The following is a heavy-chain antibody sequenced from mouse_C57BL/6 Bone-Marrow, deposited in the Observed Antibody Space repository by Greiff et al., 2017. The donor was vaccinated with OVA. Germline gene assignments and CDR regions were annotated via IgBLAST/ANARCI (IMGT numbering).Heavy chain of an antibody. CDR3: ARGDYYGSSYFDY. V-gene: IGHV1-81*01. CDR2: IYPRSGNT. D-gene: IGHD1-1*01. J-gene: IGHJ2*01. CDR1: GYTFTSYG. Sequence: VQLQQSGAELARPGASVKLSCKASGYTFTSYGISWVKQRTGQGLEWIGEIYPRSGNTYYKEKFTGKATLTADKSSSTAYMELRSLTSEDSAVYFCARGDYYGSSYFDYWGQGTTLTVSS.